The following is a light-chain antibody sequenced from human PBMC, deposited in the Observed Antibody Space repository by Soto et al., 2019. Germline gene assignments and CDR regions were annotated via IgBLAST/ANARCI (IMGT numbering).Light chain of an antibody. CDR2: GAS. CDR1: QSVLYNSNNKNH. J-gene: IGKJ1*01. Sequence: DNVLTQSPDSLAVSLGERATINCKSSQSVLYNSNNKNHLAWYQQRPGQPPKLLIYGASTRESGVPDRFSGSGSGTDFTLTISALQAEDVAVYYCHQYYTTPWTFGQGTKVDIK. V-gene: IGKV4-1*01. CDR3: HQYYTTPWT.